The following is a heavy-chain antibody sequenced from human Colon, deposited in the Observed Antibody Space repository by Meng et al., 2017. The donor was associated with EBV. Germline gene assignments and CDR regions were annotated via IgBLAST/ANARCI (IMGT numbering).Heavy chain of an antibody. V-gene: IGHV3-21*01. CDR2: LSDSGTYM. CDR1: GFIFRTYS. J-gene: IGHJ4*02. CDR3: ARRVGTGFDY. Sequence: EVHLVESGGXXXXXGXSLGLSCAGSGFIFRTYSMNWVRQAPGKGLEWVASLSDSGTYMYYADSVRGRFTISGDYAKNSLYLEMNSLTAEDTGVYYCARRVGTGFDYWGQGTLVTVSS. D-gene: IGHD1-1*01.